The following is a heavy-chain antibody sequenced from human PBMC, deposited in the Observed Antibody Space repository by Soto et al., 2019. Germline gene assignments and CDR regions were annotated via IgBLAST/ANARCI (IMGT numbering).Heavy chain of an antibody. J-gene: IGHJ2*01. CDR3: ARLALSVPQHWGGHWYFDL. D-gene: IGHD7-27*01. CDR1: CHSIRRNTHY. V-gene: IGHV4-39*01. CDR2: TYYTGST. Sequence: DSLSLTYTVACHSIRRNTHYWSWIIQPPGKGLEWIGTTYYTGSTYYNPSLRSRATISMDTSKNQFSLTLTSVTAADTAMYYCARLALSVPQHWGGHWYFDLWGRGTLVTVSS.